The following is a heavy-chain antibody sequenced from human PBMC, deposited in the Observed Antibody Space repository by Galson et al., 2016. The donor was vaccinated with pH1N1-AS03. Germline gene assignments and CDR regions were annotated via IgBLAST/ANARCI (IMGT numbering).Heavy chain of an antibody. CDR3: ARGPPGASVAYYSGMDV. CDR2: IFHSGTT. V-gene: IGHV4-30-2*01. J-gene: IGHJ6*02. D-gene: IGHD4/OR15-4a*01. Sequence: LVKPTQTLSLTCAVSGDSISNGGYSWSWIRQPPGKGLEWIGYIFHSGTTFYTPSLKSRVTMSVARPSNQFSLRLISVTAADTAVYYCARGPPGASVAYYSGMDVWGPGTMVIVSS. CDR1: GDSISNGGYS.